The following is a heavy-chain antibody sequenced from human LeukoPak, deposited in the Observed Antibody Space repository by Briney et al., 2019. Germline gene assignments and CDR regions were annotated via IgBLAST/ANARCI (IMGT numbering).Heavy chain of an antibody. D-gene: IGHD2-8*01. J-gene: IGHJ4*02. CDR2: ISAYNGNT. Sequence: GASVKVSCKASGYTFTSYGIGWVRQAPGQGLEWMGWISAYNGNTNYAQKLQGRVTVTTDTSTSTAYMELRSLRSDDTAVYYCARGPLGYCTNGVCYKSDYWGQGTLVTVSS. V-gene: IGHV1-18*01. CDR1: GYTFTSYG. CDR3: ARGPLGYCTNGVCYKSDY.